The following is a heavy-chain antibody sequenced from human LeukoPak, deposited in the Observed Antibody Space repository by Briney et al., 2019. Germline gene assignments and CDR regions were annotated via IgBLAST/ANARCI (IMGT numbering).Heavy chain of an antibody. J-gene: IGHJ6*03. Sequence: GASVKVSCKASGYTFTSYGISWVRQAPGQGLEWMGWISAYNGNTNYGQKFQGRVTMTTDTSTTTAYMELRSLTPDDTAVYYCARHYGVYYYYFYMDVWGEGTTVTVSS. CDR3: ARHYGVYYYYFYMDV. CDR2: ISAYNGNT. V-gene: IGHV1-18*01. CDR1: GYTFTSYG. D-gene: IGHD4-17*01.